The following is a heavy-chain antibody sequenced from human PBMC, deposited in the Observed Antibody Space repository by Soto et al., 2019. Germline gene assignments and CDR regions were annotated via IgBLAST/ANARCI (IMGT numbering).Heavy chain of an antibody. CDR2: HYSGVST. J-gene: IGHJ5*02. Sequence: QPXGFLRLSCAISGFSFSSNYLSWVRQAPGKGLEWVSVHYSGVSTYYADSVQGRFTISRDKSNNTLYLQMRRVRAEDTAVYFCARHRHNSGKVGATSPLDPWGQGTQVTVSS. V-gene: IGHV3-53*01. D-gene: IGHD1-26*01. CDR1: GFSFSSNY. CDR3: ARHRHNSGKVGATSPLDP.